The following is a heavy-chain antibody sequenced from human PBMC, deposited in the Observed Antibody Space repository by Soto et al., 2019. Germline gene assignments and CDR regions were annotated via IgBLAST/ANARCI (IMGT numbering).Heavy chain of an antibody. D-gene: IGHD3-22*01. CDR1: GYTFNRYA. V-gene: IGHV1-18*01. J-gene: IGHJ4*02. CDR3: ARLYYYDSSGYYYVEDF. CDR2: ISAYNGNT. Sequence: QVQLVQSGAEVKKPGASVKVSCKASGYTFNRYAISWVRQAPGQGLEWMGWISAYNGNTNYAQKLQGRVTMTTDTSTRPAYMELRSLRSDDTAVYYCARLYYYDSSGYYYVEDFWGQGTLVTVSS.